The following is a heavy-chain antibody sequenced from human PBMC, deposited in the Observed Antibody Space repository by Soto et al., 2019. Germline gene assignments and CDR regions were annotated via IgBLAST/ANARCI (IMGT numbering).Heavy chain of an antibody. CDR3: AKDRAPTSSSLDILADY. CDR1: GFTFSSYA. D-gene: IGHD3-9*01. Sequence: HPGGSLRLSCAASGFTFSSYAMSWVRQAPGKGLEWVSAISGSGGSTYYADSVKGRFTISRDNSKNTLYLQMNSLRAEDTAVYYCAKDRAPTSSSLDILADYWGQGTLVTVSS. J-gene: IGHJ4*02. V-gene: IGHV3-23*01. CDR2: ISGSGGST.